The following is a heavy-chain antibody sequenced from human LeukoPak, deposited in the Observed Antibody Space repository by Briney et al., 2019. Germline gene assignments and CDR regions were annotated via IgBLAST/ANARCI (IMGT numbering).Heavy chain of an antibody. Sequence: SETLSLTCTVSDDSINYYYWTWIRQPPGKGLEWIGYIDYSGSTNYNPSLKSRVTISVDTSKNQFSLKLSSVTAADTAVYYCARGYYYDSSGYYYLDYWGQGTLVTVSS. CDR1: DDSINYYY. CDR2: IDYSGST. CDR3: ARGYYYDSSGYYYLDY. J-gene: IGHJ4*02. V-gene: IGHV4-59*08. D-gene: IGHD3-22*01.